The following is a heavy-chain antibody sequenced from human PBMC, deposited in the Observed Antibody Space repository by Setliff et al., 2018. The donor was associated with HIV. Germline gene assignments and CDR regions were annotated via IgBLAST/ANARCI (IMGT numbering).Heavy chain of an antibody. CDR2: INHSGST. CDR3: ARGRRNEWELLLLAFDM. J-gene: IGHJ3*02. Sequence: SETLSLTCAVSGGSISSSNWWSWIRQPSGKGLEWIGEINHSGSTNYNPSLKSRVTISVDTSKNQFSLKLSSVTAADTAVYYCARGRRNEWELLLLAFDMWGQGTMVTVS. V-gene: IGHV4-4*02. CDR1: GGSISSSNW. D-gene: IGHD1-26*01.